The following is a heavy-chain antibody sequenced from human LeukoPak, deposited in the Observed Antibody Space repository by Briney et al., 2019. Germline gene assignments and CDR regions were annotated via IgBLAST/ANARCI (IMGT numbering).Heavy chain of an antibody. V-gene: IGHV4-59*03. CDR1: GGSISSYY. J-gene: IGHJ3*02. Sequence: SETLSLTCAVSGGSISSYYWSWIRQPPGRGLEWIGSIHYSGSTSYNSSLKSRVTISIDTSKNQFSLKLSSVTPADTAVYYCAGRLPQLADAFDIWGQGTMVTVSS. CDR3: AGRLPQLADAFDI. D-gene: IGHD6-13*01. CDR2: IHYSGST.